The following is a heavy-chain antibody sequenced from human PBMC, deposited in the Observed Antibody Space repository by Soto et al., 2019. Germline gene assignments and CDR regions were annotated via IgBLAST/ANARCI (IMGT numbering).Heavy chain of an antibody. CDR3: ARNGSYYDFWSGYYFGGGMDV. Sequence: QVQLQQWGAGLLKPSETLSLTCAVYGGSFSGYYWSWIRQPPGKGLEWIGEINHSGSTNYNPSLKSRVIISVDTSKNQFSLKLSSVTAADTAVYYCARNGSYYDFWSGYYFGGGMDVWGQGTTATVSS. V-gene: IGHV4-34*01. CDR1: GGSFSGYY. J-gene: IGHJ6*02. CDR2: INHSGST. D-gene: IGHD3-3*01.